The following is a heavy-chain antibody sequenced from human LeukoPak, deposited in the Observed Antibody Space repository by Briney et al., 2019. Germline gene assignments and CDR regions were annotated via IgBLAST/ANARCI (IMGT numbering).Heavy chain of an antibody. V-gene: IGHV3-30-3*01. D-gene: IGHD2-2*01. Sequence: TGGSLRLSCAASGFTFSSYAMHWVRQAPGKGLEWVAVISYDGSNKYYADSVKGRFTISRGNSKNTLYLQMNSLRAEDTAVYYCARDLGCSSTSCYVDYYYYGMDVWGQGTTVTVSS. CDR1: GFTFSSYA. CDR2: ISYDGSNK. J-gene: IGHJ6*02. CDR3: ARDLGCSSTSCYVDYYYYGMDV.